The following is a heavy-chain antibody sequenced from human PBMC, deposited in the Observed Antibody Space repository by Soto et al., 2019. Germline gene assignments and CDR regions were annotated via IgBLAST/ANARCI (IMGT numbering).Heavy chain of an antibody. CDR3: VRDLTYCTSARCYSYYNGMDV. V-gene: IGHV3-11*06. CDR1: GFTFSDYY. Sequence: SGGSLRLSCAASGFTFSDYYISWIRQAPGRGLEWISYISANSVYIKYADSVKGRFTISRDNAKNLVYLQMNSLRAEDTAVYYCVRDLTYCTSARCYSYYNGMDVWGQGTTVTVSS. D-gene: IGHD2-8*01. CDR2: ISANSVYI. J-gene: IGHJ6*02.